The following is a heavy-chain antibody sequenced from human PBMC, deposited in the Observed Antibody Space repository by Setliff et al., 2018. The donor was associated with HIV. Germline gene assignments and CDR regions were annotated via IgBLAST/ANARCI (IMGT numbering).Heavy chain of an antibody. D-gene: IGHD3-3*01. J-gene: IGHJ4*02. V-gene: IGHV4-59*11. CDR3: ARDQSDWFY. CDR2: MYYSGNT. Sequence: SETLSLTCAVYGGSFSGHYWNWVRQPPGKGLEWIGYMYYSGNTNYNPSLKSRGTISVDTSKSQFSLKLNSVTAADTAVYYCARDQSDWFYWGQGTLVTAPQ. CDR1: GGSFSGHY.